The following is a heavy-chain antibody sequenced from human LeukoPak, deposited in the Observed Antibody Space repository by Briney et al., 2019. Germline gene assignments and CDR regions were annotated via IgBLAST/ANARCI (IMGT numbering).Heavy chain of an antibody. Sequence: GGSLRLSCAASGFTFSSYGMHWVRQAPGKGLEWVAVIWYGGSNKYYADSVKGRFTISRDNSKNTLYLQMNSLRAEDTAVYYCARDLHYYGSGSYYPLLDYWGQGTLVTVSS. V-gene: IGHV3-33*01. D-gene: IGHD3-10*01. J-gene: IGHJ4*02. CDR2: IWYGGSNK. CDR1: GFTFSSYG. CDR3: ARDLHYYGSGSYYPLLDY.